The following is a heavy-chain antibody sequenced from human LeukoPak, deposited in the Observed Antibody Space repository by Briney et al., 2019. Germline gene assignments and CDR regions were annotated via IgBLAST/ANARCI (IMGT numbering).Heavy chain of an antibody. Sequence: PSETLSLTCTVSGGSISSSSYYWGWIRQPPGKGLERLWSIYYSGSTYYNPSLKSRVTISVDTSKNQFSLKLSSVTAADTAVYHCARLWFYSFDYWGQGTLVTVSS. D-gene: IGHD5-18*01. CDR2: IYYSGST. V-gene: IGHV4-39*01. CDR1: GGSISSSSYY. J-gene: IGHJ4*02. CDR3: ARLWFYSFDY.